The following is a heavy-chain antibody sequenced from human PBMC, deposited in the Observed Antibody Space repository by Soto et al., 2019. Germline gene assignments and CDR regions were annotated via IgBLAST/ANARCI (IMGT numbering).Heavy chain of an antibody. Sequence: TSETLSLTCTVSGGSISSYYWSWIRQPPGKGLEWIGYTYYSGSTNYNPSLKSRVTISVDTSKNQFSLKLSSVTAADTAVYYCARRDSSSPYFDYWGQGTLVTVSS. CDR1: GGSISSYY. CDR2: TYYSGST. V-gene: IGHV4-59*01. D-gene: IGHD6-6*01. J-gene: IGHJ4*02. CDR3: ARRDSSSPYFDY.